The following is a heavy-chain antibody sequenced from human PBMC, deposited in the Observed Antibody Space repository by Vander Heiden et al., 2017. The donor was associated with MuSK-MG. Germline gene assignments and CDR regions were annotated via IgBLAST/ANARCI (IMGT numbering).Heavy chain of an antibody. J-gene: IGHJ6*02. CDR2: RKGDGSEK. V-gene: IGHV3-7*01. CDR1: GFTSSNYW. CDR3: AATGGRGGLGV. D-gene: IGHD1-1*01. Sequence: EVRLVESGGGLVQPGGSLRLSCSASGFTSSNYWMSWVRQAPGKGLEWVANRKGDGSEKSYVDSVKGRFTISRDNAKNSLYLQMNTLRAEDSALYYCAATGGRGGLGVWGQGTTVTVSS.